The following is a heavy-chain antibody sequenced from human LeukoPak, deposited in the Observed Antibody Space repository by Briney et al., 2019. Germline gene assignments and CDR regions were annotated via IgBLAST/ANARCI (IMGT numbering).Heavy chain of an antibody. J-gene: IGHJ4*02. D-gene: IGHD3-3*01. CDR1: GFTFSSYW. CDR3: ARVDYDFWSGYYTGGFDY. Sequence: GGSLRLSCAASGFTFSSYWMSWVRQAPGKGLEWVANIKQDGSEKYYVDSVKGRFTISRDNAKNSLYLQMNSLRAEDTAVYYCARVDYDFWSGYYTGGFDYWGQGTLVTVSS. V-gene: IGHV3-7*01. CDR2: IKQDGSEK.